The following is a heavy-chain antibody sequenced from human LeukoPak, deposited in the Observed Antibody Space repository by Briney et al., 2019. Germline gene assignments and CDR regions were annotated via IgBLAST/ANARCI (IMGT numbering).Heavy chain of an antibody. J-gene: IGHJ4*02. CDR3: SRDPRHSDN. Sequence: PGGSLRLSCAASGFTFSDSYMTWIRQAPGKGLELLSYISGSSSDVNYIDSVRGRFTISRDNAKNSLYLHMNSLTVEDTAVYYCSRDPRHSDNWGQGTLVTVSS. V-gene: IGHV3-11*01. CDR1: GFTFSDSY. CDR2: ISGSSSDV.